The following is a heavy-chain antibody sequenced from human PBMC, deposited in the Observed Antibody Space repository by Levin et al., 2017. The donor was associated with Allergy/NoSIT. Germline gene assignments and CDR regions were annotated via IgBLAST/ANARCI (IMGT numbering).Heavy chain of an antibody. V-gene: IGHV3-7*02. CDR2: INQDGSEK. CDR1: GFTFSSYW. CDR3: ARKTYWEDY. J-gene: IGHJ4*02. D-gene: IGHD2-8*02. Sequence: ASVKVSCAASGFTFSSYWMSWVRQAPGKGLEWVANINQDGSEKYYVDSVKGRFTISRDNAKNSLYLQMNSLRAEDTAVYYCARKTYWEDYWGQGTLVTVSS.